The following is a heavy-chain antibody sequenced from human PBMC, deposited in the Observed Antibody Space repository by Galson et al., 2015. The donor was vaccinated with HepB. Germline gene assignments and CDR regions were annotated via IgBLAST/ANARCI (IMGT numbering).Heavy chain of an antibody. CDR3: AKDSGFGGEDY. V-gene: IGHV3-23*01. D-gene: IGHD3-16*01. Sequence: SLRLSCAASGFTFSVYTMNWVRQAPGKGLEWVSAVRGSGTGTWYADSVKGHFTISRDDSKNTVFLQLNSLRAEDTAIYYCAKDSGFGGEDYWGQGILVTVSS. CDR1: GFTFSVYT. CDR2: VRGSGTGT. J-gene: IGHJ4*02.